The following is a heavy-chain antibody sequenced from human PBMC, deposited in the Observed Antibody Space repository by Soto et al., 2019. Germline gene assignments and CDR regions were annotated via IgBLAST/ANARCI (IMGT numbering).Heavy chain of an antibody. J-gene: IGHJ6*02. CDR1: GFIFSIYG. CDR2: ISYDGSNK. V-gene: IGHV3-30*18. CDR3: AKDLGSGKPYYYYAMVV. Sequence: SLRLSCASSGFIFSIYGMHWVRQAPGKGLEWVAVISYDGSNKYYAESVKGRFIISRDKSENTLYLQMNSLRAEDTAVYYCAKDLGSGKPYYYYAMVVWGQGTTVTVSS. D-gene: IGHD3-10*01.